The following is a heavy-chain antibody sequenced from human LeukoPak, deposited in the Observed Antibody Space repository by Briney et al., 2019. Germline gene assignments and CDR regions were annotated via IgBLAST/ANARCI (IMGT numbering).Heavy chain of an antibody. CDR3: AKRLAAAGSYYQYYYMDV. D-gene: IGHD6-13*01. J-gene: IGHJ6*03. CDR2: ISGDGRDI. Sequence: GGSLRLSCAASAFTFSSYGMSWVRQAPGKGLEWVSAISGDGRDIFYADAVKGRFTISRDNSKNTLYLQMNSLRAEDTAVYYCAKRLAAAGSYYQYYYMDVWGKGTTVTISS. CDR1: AFTFSSYG. V-gene: IGHV3-23*01.